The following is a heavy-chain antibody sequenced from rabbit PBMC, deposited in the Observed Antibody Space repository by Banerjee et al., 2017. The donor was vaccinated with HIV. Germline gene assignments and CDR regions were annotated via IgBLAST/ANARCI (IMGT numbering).Heavy chain of an antibody. D-gene: IGHD1-1*01. CDR1: GFSFSNGYE. V-gene: IGHV1S40*01. CDR3: ARDFAGVIGWNFGL. J-gene: IGHJ4*01. CDR2: IGAGTSGNT. Sequence: QSLEESGGDLVKPAASLTLTCTASGFSFSNGYEMCWFRQAPGKGLEWIACIGAGTSGNTYYARWEKGCFSIYKTSTTVTLQMTSLTAADTATYFCARDFAGVIGWNFGLWGPGTLVTVS.